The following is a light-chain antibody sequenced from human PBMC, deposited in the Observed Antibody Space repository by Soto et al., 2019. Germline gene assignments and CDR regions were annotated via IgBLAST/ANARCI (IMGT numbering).Light chain of an antibody. CDR3: QQYGSSPTT. J-gene: IGKJ1*01. CDR2: GAS. V-gene: IGKV3-20*01. CDR1: QSISGN. Sequence: EIVLTQSPGTLSLSPGERATVSCRASQSISGNLAWYQQKPGQAPRLLIYGASGRATGIPDRFSGSGSGTDFTLTISRLEPEDFAVYYCQQYGSSPTTFGHGTKVDIK.